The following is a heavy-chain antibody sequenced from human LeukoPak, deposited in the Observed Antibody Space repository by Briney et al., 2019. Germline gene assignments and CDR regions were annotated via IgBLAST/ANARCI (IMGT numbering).Heavy chain of an antibody. Sequence: PGGSLRLSCAASGFTFSSYEMNWVRQAPGKGLEWVAYIGGSGSTIYYGDSVKGRFTISRDNAKNSLYLQMNSLRAEDTAVYYCARDEQRTGAFDIWGQGTMVAVSS. D-gene: IGHD1/OR15-1a*01. CDR3: ARDEQRTGAFDI. CDR2: IGGSGSTI. V-gene: IGHV3-48*03. CDR1: GFTFSSYE. J-gene: IGHJ3*02.